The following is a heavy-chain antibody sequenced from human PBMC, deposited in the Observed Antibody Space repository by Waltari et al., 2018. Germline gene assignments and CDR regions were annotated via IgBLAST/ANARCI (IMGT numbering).Heavy chain of an antibody. CDR2: ISWNSGNI. Sequence: EVQLVESGGGLVQPGRSLRLSCAASGFIFGDSAMHWVRQAPGKGLEWVSGISWNSGNIHYADSVKGRFTISRDNAKNSLYLQMNSLRAEDAALYYCAKDIAAAGPDRYYYYYSGMDVWGQGTTVTVSS. J-gene: IGHJ6*02. CDR1: GFIFGDSA. CDR3: AKDIAAAGPDRYYYYYSGMDV. V-gene: IGHV3-9*01. D-gene: IGHD6-13*01.